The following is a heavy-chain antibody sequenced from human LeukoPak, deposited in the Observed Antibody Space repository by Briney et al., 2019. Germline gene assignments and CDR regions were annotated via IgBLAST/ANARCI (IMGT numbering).Heavy chain of an antibody. D-gene: IGHD6-13*01. CDR3: ARDRYSSRWYVVDY. Sequence: ASVKVSCKATGYTFTSYGISWVRQAPGQGLEWMGWISAYNGNTNYAQKLQGRVTMTTDTSTSTAYMELRSLRSDDTAVYYCARDRYSSRWYVVDYWGQGTLVTVSS. CDR2: ISAYNGNT. V-gene: IGHV1-18*01. J-gene: IGHJ4*02. CDR1: GYTFTSYG.